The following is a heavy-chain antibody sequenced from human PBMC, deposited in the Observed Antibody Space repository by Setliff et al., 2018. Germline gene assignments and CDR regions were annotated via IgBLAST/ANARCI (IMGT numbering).Heavy chain of an antibody. V-gene: IGHV4-61*02. J-gene: IGHJ4*02. CDR2: IYTSGST. Sequence: KPSETLSLTCTVSGGSISSGSYYWSWIRQPAGKGLEWIGRIYTSGSTNYNPSLKSRVTIAVDTTKNQFSLKLRAVTAADTAVYYCARGPVMIVATGYFDYWGQGTLVTVS. CDR1: GGSISSGSYY. CDR3: ARGPVMIVATGYFDY. D-gene: IGHD3-22*01.